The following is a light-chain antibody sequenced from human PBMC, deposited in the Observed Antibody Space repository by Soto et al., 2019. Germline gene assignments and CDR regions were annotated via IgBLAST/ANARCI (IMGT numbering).Light chain of an antibody. J-gene: IGLJ1*01. Sequence: QSALTQPPSASGSPGQSVTISCTGTSSDVGGYNYVSWYQQHPGKAPKVMMYEVSKRPSGVPDRFSGSKSGNTASLTVSGLQAEDEADYYCQSYDSSLNGFYVFGTGTKLTVL. V-gene: IGLV2-8*01. CDR2: EVS. CDR1: SSDVGGYNY. CDR3: QSYDSSLNGFYV.